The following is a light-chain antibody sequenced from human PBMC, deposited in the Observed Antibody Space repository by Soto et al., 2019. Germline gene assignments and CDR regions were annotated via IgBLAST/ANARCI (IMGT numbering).Light chain of an antibody. CDR3: QQYYSYPLT. J-gene: IGKJ4*01. CDR1: QTGSNSY. CDR2: GVY. Sequence: EIVLTQSPATLSLSPGERATLSCRASQTGSNSYLAWYQHKSGQAPRLLIYGVYTRASGIPDRFSGSGSGTDFTLTISCLQSEDFATYYCQQYYSYPLTFGGGTKVDI. V-gene: IGKV3D-7*01.